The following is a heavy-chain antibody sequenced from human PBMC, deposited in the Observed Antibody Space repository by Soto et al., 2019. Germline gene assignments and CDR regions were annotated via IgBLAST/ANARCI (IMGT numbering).Heavy chain of an antibody. J-gene: IGHJ4*02. CDR3: ARSSIKPQVFMYPFDS. CDR2: IYYDGNT. Sequence: SETLSLACTVSGYPVTSDSSYCGWIRHPPVKGLESIADIYYDGNTYYNPSLKGRVTISLDTSKNQFSLRLNSVTAADTAVYYCARSSIKPQVFMYPFDSWSQGTLVTVS. V-gene: IGHV4-39*01. D-gene: IGHD3-3*01. CDR1: GYPVTSDSSY.